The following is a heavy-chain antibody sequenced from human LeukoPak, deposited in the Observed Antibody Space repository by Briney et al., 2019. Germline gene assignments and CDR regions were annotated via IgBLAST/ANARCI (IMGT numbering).Heavy chain of an antibody. V-gene: IGHV3-7*01. CDR3: ARDVIDYGGRWFDP. CDR2: IKQDGSEK. CDR1: GFTFSSYW. D-gene: IGHD4-23*01. J-gene: IGHJ5*02. Sequence: TGGSLRLSCAASGFTFSSYWMSWVRQAPGKGLEWVANIKQDGSEKYYVDSVKGRFTISRDNAKNSLYLQLNSLRAEDTAVYYCARDVIDYGGRWFDPWGQGTLVTVSS.